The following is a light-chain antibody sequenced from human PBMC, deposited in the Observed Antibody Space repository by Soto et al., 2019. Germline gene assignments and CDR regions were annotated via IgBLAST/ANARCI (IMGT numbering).Light chain of an antibody. CDR2: EVS. CDR1: SSDVGGYNY. Sequence: QSALTQPASVSGSPGQSITISCTGTSSDVGGYNYVSWYQQHPGKAPKLMIYEVSNRPSGVSNRFSGSKSGNMASLTISGLQAEDEADYYCSSYTSSSPYVFGTGTKVTVL. V-gene: IGLV2-14*01. J-gene: IGLJ1*01. CDR3: SSYTSSSPYV.